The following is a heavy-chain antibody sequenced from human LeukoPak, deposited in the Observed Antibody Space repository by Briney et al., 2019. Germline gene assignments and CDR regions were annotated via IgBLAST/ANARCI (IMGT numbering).Heavy chain of an antibody. CDR3: ARDENSYYMDV. V-gene: IGHV4-30-4*08. CDR2: ISYSGST. Sequence: PSETLSLTCAVSGVSISSGDYYWTWIRQPPGKGRAWIGYISYSGSTYYNPSLKSGITISLDTSKNQFSLKVTSVTAADTAVYYCARDENSYYMDVWGTGTTVTVSS. J-gene: IGHJ6*03. CDR1: GVSISSGDYY.